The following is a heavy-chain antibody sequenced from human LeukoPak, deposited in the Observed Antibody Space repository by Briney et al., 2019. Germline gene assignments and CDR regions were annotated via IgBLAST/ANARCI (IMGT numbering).Heavy chain of an antibody. V-gene: IGHV1-69*05. J-gene: IGHJ4*02. CDR2: IIPIFGTA. CDR1: GGTFSSYA. Sequence: SVKVSCKASGGTFSSYAISWVRQAPGQGLEWMGGIIPIFGTANYAQKFQGRVTMTRSTSISTAYMELSSLRSEDTAVYYCARVQRVEFPLKYYFDSWGQGTPVTVPS. D-gene: IGHD2-21*01. CDR3: ARVQRVEFPLKYYFDS.